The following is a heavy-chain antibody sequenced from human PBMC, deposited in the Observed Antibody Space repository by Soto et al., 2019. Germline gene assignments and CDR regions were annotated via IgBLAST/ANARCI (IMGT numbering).Heavy chain of an antibody. Sequence: GGALRLSCAASGFTFSSYIINWVRQAPGKGLEWVSYISSSSSTIYYADSVKGRFTISRDNAKNSLYLQMNSLRDEDTAVYYCAREGGSLNWFDPWGQGTLVTVSS. V-gene: IGHV3-48*02. CDR2: ISSSSSTI. D-gene: IGHD1-26*01. CDR3: AREGGSLNWFDP. CDR1: GFTFSSYI. J-gene: IGHJ5*02.